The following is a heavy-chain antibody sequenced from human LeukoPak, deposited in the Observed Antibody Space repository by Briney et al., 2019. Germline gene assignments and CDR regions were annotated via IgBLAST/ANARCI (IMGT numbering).Heavy chain of an antibody. D-gene: IGHD4-17*01. CDR2: ISGSGGST. J-gene: IGHJ6*02. V-gene: IGHV3-23*01. CDR1: GFTFSSYA. Sequence: PGGSLRLSCAASGFTFSSYAMSWVRQAPGKGLEWVSAISGSGGSTYYADSVKGRFTISRDNSKNTLYLQMNSLRAEDTAVYYCAKGHPNDYGDYSFYYYYGMDVWGQGNTVTVSS. CDR3: AKGHPNDYGDYSFYYYYGMDV.